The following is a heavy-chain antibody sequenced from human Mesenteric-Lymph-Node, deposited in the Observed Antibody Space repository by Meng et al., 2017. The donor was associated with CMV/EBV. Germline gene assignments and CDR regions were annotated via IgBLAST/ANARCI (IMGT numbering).Heavy chain of an antibody. D-gene: IGHD1-20*01. CDR1: GDSVNSGTYY. CDR2: IYYSGST. CDR3: ARDRGDNWQYRRAFDI. J-gene: IGHJ3*02. Sequence: SETLSLTCTVSGDSVNSGTYYWTWIRQPPGKELEYIGYIYYSGSTIYNPSLKSRVTMSLDTSKNQYSLKLSSVTTADTAVYYCARDRGDNWQYRRAFDIWGQGTMVTVSS. V-gene: IGHV4-61*01.